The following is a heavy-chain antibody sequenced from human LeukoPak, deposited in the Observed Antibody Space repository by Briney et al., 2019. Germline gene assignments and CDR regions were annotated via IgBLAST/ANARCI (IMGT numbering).Heavy chain of an antibody. CDR1: GGSIISYY. CDR3: ARVLKAAAAGPIDY. J-gene: IGHJ4*02. Sequence: SETLSLTCSVSGGSIISYYWSWIRQPPGKGLEWIGYIYYSGSTNYNPSLKSRVTISVDTSKNQFSLKLSSVTAADTAVYYCARVLKAAAAGPIDYWGQGTLVTVSS. CDR2: IYYSGST. V-gene: IGHV4-59*01. D-gene: IGHD6-13*01.